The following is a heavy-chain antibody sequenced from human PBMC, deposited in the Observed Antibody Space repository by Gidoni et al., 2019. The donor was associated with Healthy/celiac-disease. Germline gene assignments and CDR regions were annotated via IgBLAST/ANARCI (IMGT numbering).Heavy chain of an antibody. CDR1: GGSISSYY. J-gene: IGHJ3*02. V-gene: IGHV4-59*01. Sequence: QVQLQESGPGLVKPSETLSLTCTVSGGSISSYYWSWIRQPPGKGLEWIGYIYYSGSPNYNPSLKSRVTISVDTSKNQFSLKLSSVTAADTAVYYCAREHRDYDYVWGSYRADAFDIWGQGTMVTVSS. CDR3: AREHRDYDYVWGSYRADAFDI. CDR2: IYYSGSP. D-gene: IGHD3-16*02.